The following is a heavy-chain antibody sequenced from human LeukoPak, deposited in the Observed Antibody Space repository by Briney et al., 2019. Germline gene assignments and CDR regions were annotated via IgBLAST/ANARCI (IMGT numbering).Heavy chain of an antibody. CDR3: EKDLGGSGDYRPY. J-gene: IGHJ4*02. Sequence: GGSLRLSCAASGFTFSSYAMSWVRQAPGKGLEWVSAISGSDGSTYYADSVKGRFTISRDYSKNTLYLQMNSLSAEDTAVYYCEKDLGGSGDYRPYWGQGSVVTVSS. D-gene: IGHD2-21*02. CDR1: GFTFSSYA. V-gene: IGHV3-23*01. CDR2: ISGSDGST.